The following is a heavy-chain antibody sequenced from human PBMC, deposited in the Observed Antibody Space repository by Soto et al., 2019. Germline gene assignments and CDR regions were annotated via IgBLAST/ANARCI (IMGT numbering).Heavy chain of an antibody. CDR3: AKEGGDIVANYAFDI. V-gene: IGHV3-30*18. Sequence: GGSLRLSCAASGFTFSSYGMHWVRQAPGKGLEWVAVISYDGSNKYYADSVKGRFTISRDNSKNTLYLQMNSLRAEDTAVYYCAKEGGDIVANYAFDIWGQGTMVTVSS. J-gene: IGHJ3*02. D-gene: IGHD5-12*01. CDR1: GFTFSSYG. CDR2: ISYDGSNK.